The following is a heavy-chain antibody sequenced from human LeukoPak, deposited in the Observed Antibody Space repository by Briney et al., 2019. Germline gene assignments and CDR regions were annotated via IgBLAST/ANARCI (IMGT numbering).Heavy chain of an antibody. Sequence: SETLSLTCTVSGGSISRNYWSWIRQPPGKGLEWIGYIYYSGSTNYNPSLKSRVTISVDTSKNQFSLKLSSVTAADTAVYYCVRVYSSGWYVDYWGQGTLVTVSS. CDR3: VRVYSSGWYVDY. D-gene: IGHD6-19*01. CDR1: GGSISRNY. CDR2: IYYSGST. V-gene: IGHV4-59*08. J-gene: IGHJ4*02.